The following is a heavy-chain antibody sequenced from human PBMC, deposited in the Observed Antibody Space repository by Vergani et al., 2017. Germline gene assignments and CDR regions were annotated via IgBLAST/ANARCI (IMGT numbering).Heavy chain of an antibody. D-gene: IGHD3-10*01. CDR3: AVRPRVNLVGGEIVTKRTFDY. V-gene: IGHV4-34*08. CDR2: INNDGHT. J-gene: IGHJ4*02. CDR1: GFTFSTYA. Sequence: VQLLESGGGLVQPGGSLRLSCAASGFTFSTYAMTWIRQPPGKGLEWIGEINNDGHTNYNPSLESRVTVSRDTAKNQFSLNLMSVTAADTAMYYCAVRPRVNLVGGEIVTKRTFDYWSQGSLVTVSS.